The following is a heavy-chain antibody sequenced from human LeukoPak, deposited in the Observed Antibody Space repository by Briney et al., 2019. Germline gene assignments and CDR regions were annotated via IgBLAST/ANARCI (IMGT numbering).Heavy chain of an antibody. CDR1: GGSFSSTSYY. J-gene: IGHJ4*02. Sequence: SETLSLTCSVSGGSFSSTSYYWGWVRQPPGKGLEWIGSIYYSGSTYYNPSLKSRVTISVDTSKNQFSLKLSSVTASDTAVYYSPRLLSGSGGSGSFDYWGQGTLVTVSS. CDR3: PRLLSGSGGSGSFDY. V-gene: IGHV4-39*01. CDR2: IYYSGST. D-gene: IGHD6-25*01.